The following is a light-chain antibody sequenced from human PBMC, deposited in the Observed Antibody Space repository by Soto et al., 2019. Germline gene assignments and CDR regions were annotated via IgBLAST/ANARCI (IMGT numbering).Light chain of an antibody. CDR3: SSLASSSSYV. CDR1: SSDVGSYNS. CDR2: DVS. J-gene: IGLJ1*01. V-gene: IGLV2-14*03. Sequence: QSVLAQPASVSGSPGQSIAISCTGTSSDVGSYNSVSWYQQYPGKAPTLMIHDVSDRPSGVSNRFSGSKSGNTASLTISGLQAVDEADYYCSSLASSSSYVCGSGTKAPS.